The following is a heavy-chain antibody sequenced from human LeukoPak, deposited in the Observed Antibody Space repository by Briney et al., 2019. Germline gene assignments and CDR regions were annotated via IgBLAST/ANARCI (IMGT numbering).Heavy chain of an antibody. Sequence: TGGSLRLSCAASGFTFSSYWMHWVRQAPGKGLVWVSRINSDGSSTSYADSVKGRFTISRDNAKNTLYLQMNSLRAEDTAVYYCARGYCRGGSCYSGDAFDIWGQGTMVTVSS. V-gene: IGHV3-74*01. CDR1: GFTFSSYW. CDR3: ARGYCRGGSCYSGDAFDI. CDR2: INSDGSST. D-gene: IGHD2-15*01. J-gene: IGHJ3*02.